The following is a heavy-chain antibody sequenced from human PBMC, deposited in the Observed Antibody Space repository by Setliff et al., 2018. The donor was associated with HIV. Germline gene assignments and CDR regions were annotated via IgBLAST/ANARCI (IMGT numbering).Heavy chain of an antibody. CDR3: AGCITGTTHWFDP. D-gene: IGHD1-20*01. Sequence: ETLSLTCTVSGGSISSHYWSWIRQPPGKRLEWIGYIYYSGSTNYNPSLKSRVTISVDTSKNQFSLKLSSVTAADTAVYYCAGCITGTTHWFDPWGQGTLVTVSS. CDR1: GGSISSHY. CDR2: IYYSGST. V-gene: IGHV4-59*11. J-gene: IGHJ5*02.